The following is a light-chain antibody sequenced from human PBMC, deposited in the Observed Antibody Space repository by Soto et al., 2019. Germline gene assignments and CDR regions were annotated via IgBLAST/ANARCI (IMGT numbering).Light chain of an antibody. CDR1: QSVSSK. CDR3: QQYNNWPPLT. Sequence: EIVMTQSPATLSVSPGERATLSCRACQSVSSKLAWYQQKPGQAPRLLIYGASTRATGIPARFSGSGSGTEFTLTISSLQSEDFAVYYCQQYNNWPPLTFGGGTKVEIK. CDR2: GAS. V-gene: IGKV3-15*01. J-gene: IGKJ4*01.